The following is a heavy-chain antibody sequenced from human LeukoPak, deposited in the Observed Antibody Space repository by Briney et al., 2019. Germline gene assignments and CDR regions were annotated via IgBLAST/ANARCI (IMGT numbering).Heavy chain of an antibody. CDR2: IYFSGGT. J-gene: IGHJ4*02. Sequence: SETLSLTCTVSGDSISSSNCYWGWIRQPPWKGLEWIGRIYFSGGTYYNASLKSRVTISVDTSKNQFSLKLSSVTAADTAVYYCARGGRLLWFGDRGPQKFDYWGQGTLVTVSS. D-gene: IGHD3-10*01. V-gene: IGHV4-39*07. CDR3: ARGGRLLWFGDRGPQKFDY. CDR1: GDSISSSNCY.